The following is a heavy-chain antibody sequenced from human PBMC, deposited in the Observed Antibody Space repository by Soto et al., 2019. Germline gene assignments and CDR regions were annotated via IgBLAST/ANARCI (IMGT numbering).Heavy chain of an antibody. CDR1: GGSISSYY. CDR3: ARDRNGNFDY. V-gene: IGHV4-59*01. CDR2: IYYSGST. D-gene: IGHD1-1*01. Sequence: SETLSLTCTVSGGSISSYYWSWIRQPPGKGLEWIGYIYYSGSTNYNPSLKSRVTISVDTSKNQFSLKLSSVTAADTAVYYCARDRNGNFDYWGQGTLVTVSS. J-gene: IGHJ4*02.